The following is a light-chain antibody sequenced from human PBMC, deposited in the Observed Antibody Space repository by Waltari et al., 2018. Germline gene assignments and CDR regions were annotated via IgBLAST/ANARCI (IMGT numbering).Light chain of an antibody. Sequence: EIVLTQSPGTLSLSPGEGATLSCRASQSVTSSYLAWYQQKPGQAPRLLIYAGSSRATGVPDRFSGSGSVTEFTLTISRLEPEDCAVYYCQQYGASFTFGPGTKVDIK. CDR2: AGS. V-gene: IGKV3-20*01. CDR3: QQYGASFT. CDR1: QSVTSSY. J-gene: IGKJ3*01.